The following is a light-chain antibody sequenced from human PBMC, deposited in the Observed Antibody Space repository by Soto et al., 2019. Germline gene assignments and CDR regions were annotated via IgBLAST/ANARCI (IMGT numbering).Light chain of an antibody. CDR3: QHYYIYRFT. J-gene: IGKJ3*01. V-gene: IGKV1-8*01. CDR1: QGISSY. CDR2: APS. Sequence: AIRMTQSPSSFSASTGDRVTITCRASQGISSYLAWYQQKPVKAPKLLIYAPSTLQSGVPSRFSGSGSCTDFTLTIRYLQSEYVANYYCQHYYIYRFTLGPGTKVDSK.